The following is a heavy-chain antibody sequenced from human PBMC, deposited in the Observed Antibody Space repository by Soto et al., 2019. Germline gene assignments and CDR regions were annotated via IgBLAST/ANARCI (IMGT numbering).Heavy chain of an antibody. V-gene: IGHV3-30*18. CDR2: ISYDGGTT. D-gene: IGHD4-17*01. J-gene: IGHJ4*02. CDR3: AKDSRPIYRDYEDY. CDR1: GFSFSSYG. Sequence: GGSLRLSCAASGFSFSSYGMHWVRQAPGKGQEWVAFISYDGGTTYYADSVKGRFTISRHNSKNTLYLQLNSLRSEDTAVYYCAKDSRPIYRDYEDYWGQGTLVTVSS.